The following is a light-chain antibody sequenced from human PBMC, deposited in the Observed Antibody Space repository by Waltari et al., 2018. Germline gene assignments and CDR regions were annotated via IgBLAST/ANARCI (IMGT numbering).Light chain of an antibody. CDR3: QQYFTTPVT. J-gene: IGKJ4*01. CDR2: DAS. V-gene: IGKV3-15*01. CDR1: KSVSRN. Sequence: EIVMTQSPVTLSVSPGDRATLSCRASKSVSRNLAWYQQKPGQGPRLLIYDASTRATGVPARFSGSGSGTEFTLTISSLQSEDFAVYYCQQYFTTPVTFGGGTKVEIK.